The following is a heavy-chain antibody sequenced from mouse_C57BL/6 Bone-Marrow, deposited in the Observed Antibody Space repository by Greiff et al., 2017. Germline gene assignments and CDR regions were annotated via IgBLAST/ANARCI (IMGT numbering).Heavy chain of an antibody. CDR2: IDPENGDT. V-gene: IGHV14-4*01. D-gene: IGHD1-1*01. CDR3: TTSLRAN. Sequence: EVQLQESGAELVRPGASVKLSCTASGFNIKDDYMHWVKQRPEQGLEWIGWIDPENGDTEYASKFQGKATITADTSSNTAYLQLSSLTSEDTAVYYCTTSLRANWGQGTTLTVSS. CDR1: GFNIKDDY. J-gene: IGHJ2*01.